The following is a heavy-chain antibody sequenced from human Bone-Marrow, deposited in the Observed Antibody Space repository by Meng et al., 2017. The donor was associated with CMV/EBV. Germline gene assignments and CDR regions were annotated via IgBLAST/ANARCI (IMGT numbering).Heavy chain of an antibody. Sequence: SGFTFGNYGRHWVRQAPAQGLGWLAVLPRDESGKYYADSVKGRFTISRDNSKNTLYLEMDSLRPEDTGVYFCARGGSEQLVLLSLDYWGQGTLVTVSS. CDR3: ARGGSEQLVLLSLDY. J-gene: IGHJ4*02. CDR2: LPRDESGK. CDR1: GFTFGNYG. V-gene: IGHV3-30*19. D-gene: IGHD6-13*01.